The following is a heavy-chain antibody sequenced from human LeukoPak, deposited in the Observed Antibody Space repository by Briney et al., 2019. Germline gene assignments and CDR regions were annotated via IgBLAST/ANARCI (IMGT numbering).Heavy chain of an antibody. J-gene: IGHJ4*02. Sequence: ASVKVSCEASGYIFTNYYMHWVRQAPGQGLEWMGIINHSGGSTTYAQKFQGRVTMTRDTSTSTVYMELSSLRSEDTAVYYCARDHGSAYYRAPRHWGQGTLVTVSS. D-gene: IGHD3-10*01. V-gene: IGHV1-46*01. CDR2: INHSGGST. CDR1: GYIFTNYY. CDR3: ARDHGSAYYRAPRH.